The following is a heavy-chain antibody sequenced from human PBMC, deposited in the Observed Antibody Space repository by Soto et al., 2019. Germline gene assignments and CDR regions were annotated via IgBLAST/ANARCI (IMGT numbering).Heavy chain of an antibody. V-gene: IGHV1-69*13. CDR2: IIPIFGTA. CDR3: ARANLGNNVLRDPYYFHY. CDR1: GGTFSSYA. J-gene: IGHJ4*02. Sequence: SVKVSCKASGGTFSSYAISWVRQAPGQGLEWMGGIIPIFGTANYAQKFQGRVTITADESTSTAYMELSSLRSEDTAVYYCARANLGNNVLRDPYYFHYWGQGTMVTVYS. D-gene: IGHD1-7*01.